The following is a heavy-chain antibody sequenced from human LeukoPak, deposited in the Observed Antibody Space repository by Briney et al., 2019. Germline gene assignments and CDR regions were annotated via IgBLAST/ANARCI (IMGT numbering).Heavy chain of an antibody. D-gene: IGHD2-15*01. CDR2: ISSSGSNI. CDR3: ARDGIFPDY. CDR1: GFSFSDYY. J-gene: IGHJ4*02. Sequence: PGGSLRLSCAASGFSFSDYYMSWIRQAPGKGLEWISYISSSGSNIYADSVKGRFTISRDNAKNSLYLQMNSLRAEDTAVYYCARDGIFPDYWGQGTLVTVSS. V-gene: IGHV3-11*04.